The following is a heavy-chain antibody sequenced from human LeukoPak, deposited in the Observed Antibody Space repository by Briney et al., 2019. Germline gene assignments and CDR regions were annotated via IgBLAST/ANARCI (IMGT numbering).Heavy chain of an antibody. Sequence: SETLSLTCTVSGGSISSSSYYWGWIRQPPGRGLEWIGSIYYSGSTYYNPSLKSRVTISVDTSKNQFSLKLSSVTAADTAVYYCASFVLLWFGELSVFDYWGQGTLVTVSS. CDR1: GGSISSSSYY. D-gene: IGHD3-10*01. CDR3: ASFVLLWFGELSVFDY. J-gene: IGHJ4*02. CDR2: IYYSGST. V-gene: IGHV4-39*07.